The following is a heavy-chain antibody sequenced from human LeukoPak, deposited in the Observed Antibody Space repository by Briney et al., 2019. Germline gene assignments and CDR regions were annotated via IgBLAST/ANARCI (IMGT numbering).Heavy chain of an antibody. Sequence: PGGSLRLSCAASGFTFSSYAMSWVRQAPGKGLEWVSAISGSGGSTYYADSVKGRFTIFRDNSKNTLYLQMNSLRAEDTAVYYCAKVDGSGSYQDYWGQGTLVTVSS. CDR2: ISGSGGST. CDR1: GFTFSSYA. CDR3: AKVDGSGSYQDY. D-gene: IGHD3-10*01. V-gene: IGHV3-23*01. J-gene: IGHJ4*02.